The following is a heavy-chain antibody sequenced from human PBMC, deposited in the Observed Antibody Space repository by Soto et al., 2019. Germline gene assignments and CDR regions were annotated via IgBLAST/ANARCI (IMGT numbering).Heavy chain of an antibody. V-gene: IGHV4-59*08. CDR3: ARHRGSSYGYFDY. Sequence: PSETLSLTCIVSGGSISSYYWSWIRQAPGKGLEWIGFISYSGSTNYSPSLKSRVTISVDRSKNQCSLKLSSVTAADTAVYYCARHRGSSYGYFDYWGQGTLVTSPQ. CDR2: ISYSGST. CDR1: GGSISSYY. D-gene: IGHD5-18*01. J-gene: IGHJ4*02.